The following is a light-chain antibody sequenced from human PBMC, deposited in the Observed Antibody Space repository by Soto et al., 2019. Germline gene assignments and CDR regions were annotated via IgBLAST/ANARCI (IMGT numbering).Light chain of an antibody. V-gene: IGLV2-11*01. CDR1: GSDVGAYKY. CDR3: SSYAGSNKSV. J-gene: IGLJ1*01. Sequence: QSVLTQPRSVSGSPGQSVTISCTGTGSDVGAYKYVSWYQQNPGKAPKLMIYDVSERPSGVPDRFSGSKSGNTASLTVSGLQPEDEADYYCSSYAGSNKSVFGTGTKVTVL. CDR2: DVS.